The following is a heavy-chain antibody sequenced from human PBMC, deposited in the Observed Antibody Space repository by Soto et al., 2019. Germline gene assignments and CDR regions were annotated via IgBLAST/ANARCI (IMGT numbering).Heavy chain of an antibody. CDR3: AKDLSPYIVVVPAAIY. CDR1: GFTFSSYG. Sequence: PGGSLRLSCAASGFTFSSYGMSWVRQAPEKGLEWVSAISGSGGSTYYADSVKGRFTISRDNSKNTLYLQMNSLRAEDTAVYYCAKDLSPYIVVVPAAIYWGQGTLVTVSS. V-gene: IGHV3-23*01. J-gene: IGHJ4*02. D-gene: IGHD2-2*01. CDR2: ISGSGGST.